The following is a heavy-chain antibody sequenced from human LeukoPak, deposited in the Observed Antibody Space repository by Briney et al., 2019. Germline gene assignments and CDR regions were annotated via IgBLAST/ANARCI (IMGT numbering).Heavy chain of an antibody. J-gene: IGHJ4*02. V-gene: IGHV4-39*07. CDR2: INHSGST. CDR3: ARASYYYDSSGYRY. Sequence: PSETLSLTCTVSGGSISSGGYYWSWIRQPPGKGLEWIGEINHSGSTNYNPSLKSRVTISVDTSKNQFSLKLSSVTAADTAVYYCARASYYYDSSGYRYWGQGTLVTVSS. D-gene: IGHD3-22*01. CDR1: GGSISSGGYY.